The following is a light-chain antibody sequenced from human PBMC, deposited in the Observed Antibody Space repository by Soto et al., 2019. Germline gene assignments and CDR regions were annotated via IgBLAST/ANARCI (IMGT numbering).Light chain of an antibody. Sequence: DIQMTQSPSTLSASVGDRVTITCRASQSGNHYLAWYQQKTGQASNHLIYDASSLESGVPSRFSGSGSGTEFTLTISCLQPDDFATYYCQQYESYYTFSQGTKLEIK. CDR2: DAS. V-gene: IGKV1-5*01. J-gene: IGKJ2*01. CDR3: QQYESYYT. CDR1: QSGNHY.